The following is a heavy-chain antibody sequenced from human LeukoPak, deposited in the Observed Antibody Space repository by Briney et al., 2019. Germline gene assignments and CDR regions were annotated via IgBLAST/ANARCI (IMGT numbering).Heavy chain of an antibody. CDR1: GDSVSSNSAA. V-gene: IGHV6-1*01. CDR3: ARGWILEWLLSLEYYFDY. J-gene: IGHJ4*02. D-gene: IGHD3-3*01. Sequence: SQTLSLTCAISGDSVSSNSAAWKWIRQSPSRGLEWLGRTYYRSKWYNDYAVSVKSRITINPDTSKNQFSLQLNSVTPEDTAVYYCARGWILEWLLSLEYYFDYWGQGTLVTVSS. CDR2: TYYRSKWYN.